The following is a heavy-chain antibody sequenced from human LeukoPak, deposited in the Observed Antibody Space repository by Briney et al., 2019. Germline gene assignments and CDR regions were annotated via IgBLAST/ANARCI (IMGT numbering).Heavy chain of an antibody. J-gene: IGHJ6*02. D-gene: IGHD5-24*01. V-gene: IGHV3-43*02. CDR2: ISGGGVST. CDR1: GFTFNNYA. CDR3: AKDIRDGYNDGMDV. Sequence: GGSLRLSCAASGFTFNNYAMSWVRQAQEKGLEWVSGISGGGVSTYYADSVKGRFTISRDNSKNSLYLQMNSLRTEDTALYYCAKDIRDGYNDGMDVWGQGTTVTVSS.